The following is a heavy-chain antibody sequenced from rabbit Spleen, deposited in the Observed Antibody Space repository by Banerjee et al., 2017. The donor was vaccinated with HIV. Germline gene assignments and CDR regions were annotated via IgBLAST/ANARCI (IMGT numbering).Heavy chain of an antibody. CDR3: ARDLVAVIGWNFNL. J-gene: IGHJ4*01. CDR1: GFDFSNYG. Sequence: QEQLVESGGGLVKPEGSLTLTCKASGFDFSNYGVSWVRQAPGKGLEWIGYIEPIFGNTYYANWVNGRFTISSDNAQYTVDLQMNSLTAADTATYFCARDLVAVIGWNFNLWGQGTLVTVS. CDR2: IEPIFGNT. V-gene: IGHV1S47*01. D-gene: IGHD5-1*01.